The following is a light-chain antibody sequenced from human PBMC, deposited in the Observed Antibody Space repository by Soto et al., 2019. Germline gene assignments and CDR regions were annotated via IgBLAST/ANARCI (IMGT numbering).Light chain of an antibody. J-gene: IGKJ3*01. CDR2: GAS. Sequence: EIVLTQSPATLSLSPGESATLSCRASQSVSSNLAWYQQKPGQAPRLLISGASTRATRIPARSSGSGSGTEFTLTISSLQSEDSAVYYCQQYNNWPPLLTFGPGTKVDIK. CDR3: QQYNNWPPLLT. V-gene: IGKV3-15*01. CDR1: QSVSSN.